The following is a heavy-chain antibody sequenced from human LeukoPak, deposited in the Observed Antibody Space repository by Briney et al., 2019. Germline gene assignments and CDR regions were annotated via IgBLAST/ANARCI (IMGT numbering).Heavy chain of an antibody. CDR2: INTSGST. CDR3: ARDHRLPHIVVVTAIPYDYYYGMDV. CDR1: GGSFSGYY. J-gene: IGHJ6*02. V-gene: IGHV4-34*01. D-gene: IGHD2-21*02. Sequence: PSETLSLTCAVYGGSFSGYYWSWIRQPPGKGLEWIGEINTSGSTNYNPSLKSRVTISVDTSKNQFSLKLSSVTAADTAVYYCARDHRLPHIVVVTAIPYDYYYGMDVWGQGTTVTVSS.